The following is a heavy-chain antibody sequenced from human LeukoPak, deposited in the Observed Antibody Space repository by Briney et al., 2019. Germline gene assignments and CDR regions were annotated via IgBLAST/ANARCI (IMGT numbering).Heavy chain of an antibody. D-gene: IGHD4-17*01. CDR1: GGTFSSYA. CDR2: INPNSGGT. J-gene: IGHJ5*02. Sequence: ASVKVSCKASGGTFSSYAISWVRQAPGQGLEWMGWINPNSGGTNYAQKFQGRVTMTRDTSISTAYMELSSLRSEDTAVYYCAREGGYYGDSNRQTGSWFDPWGQGTLVTVSS. CDR3: AREGGYYGDSNRQTGSWFDP. V-gene: IGHV1-2*02.